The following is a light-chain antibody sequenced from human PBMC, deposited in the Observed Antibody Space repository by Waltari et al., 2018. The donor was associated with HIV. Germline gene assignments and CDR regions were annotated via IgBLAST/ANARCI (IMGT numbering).Light chain of an antibody. CDR3: SSYTSSSTRGV. V-gene: IGLV2-14*03. J-gene: IGLJ1*01. Sequence: QSALIQAASESGSPGQSMTISCTGTSSDVGGYNYVSWYHQHPGKAPKLKSYDVSTRPSGVSKLFSGSMSGNTASLAISGLQAEDEADYYCSSYTSSSTRGVFATGTKVTVL. CDR2: DVS. CDR1: SSDVGGYNY.